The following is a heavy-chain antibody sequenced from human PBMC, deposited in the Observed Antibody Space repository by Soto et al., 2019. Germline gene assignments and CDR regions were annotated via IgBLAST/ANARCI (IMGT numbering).Heavy chain of an antibody. CDR1: GFTFSSYA. CDR3: ANLNYYDGSGSYYIPPYY. D-gene: IGHD3-10*01. V-gene: IGHV3-23*01. Sequence: HPGGSLRLSCAASGFTFSSYAMSWVRQDPGKGLEWVSAISGSGGSTYYADSVKGRFTISRDNSKNTLYLQMNSLRAEDTAVYYCANLNYYDGSGSYYIPPYYWGQGTLVTVSS. J-gene: IGHJ4*02. CDR2: ISGSGGST.